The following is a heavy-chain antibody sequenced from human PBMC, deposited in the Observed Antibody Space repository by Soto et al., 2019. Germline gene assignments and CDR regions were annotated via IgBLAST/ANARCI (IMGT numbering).Heavy chain of an antibody. CDR3: GKEGKLTVYIANLVE. J-gene: IGHJ6*04. Sequence: GGSLRLSCAASGFTFSSYGMHWVRQAPGKGLERVAVISYDGSNKYYADSVKGRFTISRDTSKNTLYLQMNSMRSKDTAVYYCGKEGKLTVYIANLVEGGKGTTDTVFS. D-gene: IGHD5-12*01. CDR1: GFTFSSYG. V-gene: IGHV3-30*18. CDR2: ISYDGSNK.